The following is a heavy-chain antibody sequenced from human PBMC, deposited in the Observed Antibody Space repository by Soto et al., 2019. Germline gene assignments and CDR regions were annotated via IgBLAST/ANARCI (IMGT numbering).Heavy chain of an antibody. J-gene: IGHJ6*02. D-gene: IGHD3-16*02. CDR2: INAGNGNT. CDR1: GYTFTSYA. V-gene: IGHV1-3*01. Sequence: GASVKVSCKASGYTFTSYAMHWVRQAPGQRLEWMGWINAGNGNTKYSQKFQGRVTITRDTSASTAYMELSSLRSEDTAVYYCARGPFMITFGGVIADYSYYGMHAWGQGTTVTVSS. CDR3: ARGPFMITFGGVIADYSYYGMHA.